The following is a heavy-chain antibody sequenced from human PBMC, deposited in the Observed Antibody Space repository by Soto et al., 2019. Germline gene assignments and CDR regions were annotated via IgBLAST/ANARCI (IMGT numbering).Heavy chain of an antibody. V-gene: IGHV3-23*01. CDR1: RFTFSSYA. CDR3: ARTITMVRGVFDY. Sequence: GGSLRLSXAASRFTFSSYAMSWVRQAPGKGLEWVSAISGSGGSTYYADSVKGRFTISRDNSKNTLYLQMNSLRAEDTAVYYCARTITMVRGVFDYWGQGTLVTVSS. D-gene: IGHD3-10*01. J-gene: IGHJ4*02. CDR2: ISGSGGST.